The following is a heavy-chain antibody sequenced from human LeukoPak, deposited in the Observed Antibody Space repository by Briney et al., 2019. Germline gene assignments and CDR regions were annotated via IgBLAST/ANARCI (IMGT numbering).Heavy chain of an antibody. Sequence: ASVNVSCKASVYIFTSYGISGVRQPPAQGLDGMGCISAYNGNTNYAQKLQGRVTMTTDTSTSAGYMELRSLRSDDTAVYYCARDHPAADYWGQGTLVTVSS. CDR1: VYIFTSYG. CDR3: ARDHPAADY. J-gene: IGHJ4*02. V-gene: IGHV1-18*01. CDR2: ISAYNGNT. D-gene: IGHD6-25*01.